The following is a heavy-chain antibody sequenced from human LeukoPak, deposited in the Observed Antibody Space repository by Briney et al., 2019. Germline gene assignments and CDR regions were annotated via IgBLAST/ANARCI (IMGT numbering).Heavy chain of an antibody. J-gene: IGHJ4*02. CDR2: INHSGST. CDR1: GGSFSGYY. D-gene: IGHD6-19*01. CDR3: ARGTSSGWHFDY. Sequence: SETLSLTCAAYGGSFSGYYWSWIRQPPGKGLEWIGEINHSGSTNYNPSLKSRVTISVDTSKNQFSLKLSSVTAADTAVYYCARGTSSGWHFDYWGQGTLVTVSS. V-gene: IGHV4-34*01.